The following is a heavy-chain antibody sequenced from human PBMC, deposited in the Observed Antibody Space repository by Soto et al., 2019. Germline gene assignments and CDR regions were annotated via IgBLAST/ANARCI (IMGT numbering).Heavy chain of an antibody. D-gene: IGHD1-1*01. V-gene: IGHV1-18*01. Sequence: ASVKVSCKASGYTFTSYGISWVRQAPGQGLEWMGWISAYNGNTNYAQKLQSRGTMTTDTSTRTAYMELRSLRSDDTAVYYCASSGTSDAFDIWGQGTMVTVSS. CDR1: GYTFTSYG. CDR3: ASSGTSDAFDI. J-gene: IGHJ3*02. CDR2: ISAYNGNT.